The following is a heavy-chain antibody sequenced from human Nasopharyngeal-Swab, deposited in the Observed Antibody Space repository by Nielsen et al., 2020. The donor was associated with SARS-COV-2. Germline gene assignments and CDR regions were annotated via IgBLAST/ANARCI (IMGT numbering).Heavy chain of an antibody. CDR3: ARERDGDIVVVPAAMRYYYYGMDV. V-gene: IGHV1-2*06. D-gene: IGHD2-2*01. Sequence: WVRQAPGQGLEWMGRINPNSGGTNYAQKFQGRVTMTRDTSISTAYMELNRLRSDDTAVYYCARERDGDIVVVPAAMRYYYYGMDVWGQGTTVTVSS. CDR2: INPNSGGT. J-gene: IGHJ6*02.